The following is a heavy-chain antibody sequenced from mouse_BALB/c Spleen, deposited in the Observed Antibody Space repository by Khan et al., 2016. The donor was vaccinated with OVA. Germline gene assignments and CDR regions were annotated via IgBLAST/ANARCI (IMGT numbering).Heavy chain of an antibody. D-gene: IGHD1-2*01. J-gene: IGHJ2*01. CDR1: GYSITSGYG. Sequence: EVQLQESGPGLVKPSQSLSLTCTVTGYSITSGYGWNWIRQFPGNKLEWVGYISYSGSTNYNPSLQSRISITRDTSKNQFFLQLNSVTTEDTATYYCARTARIKYWGQGTTLTVSS. CDR3: ARTARIKY. V-gene: IGHV3-2*02. CDR2: ISYSGST.